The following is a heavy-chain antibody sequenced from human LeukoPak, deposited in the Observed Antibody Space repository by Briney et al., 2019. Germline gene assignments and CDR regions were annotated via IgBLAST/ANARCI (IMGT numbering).Heavy chain of an antibody. V-gene: IGHV1-2*02. J-gene: IGHJ4*02. CDR3: ARVSVAGTPDRDYFDY. D-gene: IGHD6-19*01. CDR1: GYTFTGYY. Sequence: GASVKVSCKASGYTFTGYYMHWVRQAPGQGLEWMGCINPNSGGTNYAQKFQGRVTMTGDTSIGTAYMELSRLRSDDTAVYYCARVSVAGTPDRDYFDYWGQGTLVTVSS. CDR2: INPNSGGT.